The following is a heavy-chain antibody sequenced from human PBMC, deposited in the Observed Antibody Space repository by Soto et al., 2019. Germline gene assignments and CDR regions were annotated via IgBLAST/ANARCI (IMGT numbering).Heavy chain of an antibody. V-gene: IGHV4-59*02. CDR1: GDPVNSYY. CDR3: GRAETSGIHCFDD. CDR2: VYYSGTT. J-gene: IGHJ4*02. D-gene: IGHD6-13*01. Sequence: SETLSLTCTVTGDPVNSYYWSWMLQPPRKGLECMGYVYYSGTTNYNPSLKSRVPISVDTSKNQISLRLKSVTAADTAVYYCGRAETSGIHCFDDWGQGSLVTVSS.